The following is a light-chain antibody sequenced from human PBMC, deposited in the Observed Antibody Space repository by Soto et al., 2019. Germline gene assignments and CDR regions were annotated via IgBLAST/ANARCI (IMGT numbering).Light chain of an antibody. CDR3: QQYGSTPPRT. V-gene: IGKV3-20*01. CDR2: GAS. J-gene: IGKJ4*01. Sequence: EIVLTQSPGTLSLSPGERATLSCRASQSVSSSYLAWYQQKPGQAPRLLIYGASSRATGIPDRFSGSGSGTDFTLTISRLEPEDFAVYYCQQYGSTPPRTSGGWRKV. CDR1: QSVSSSY.